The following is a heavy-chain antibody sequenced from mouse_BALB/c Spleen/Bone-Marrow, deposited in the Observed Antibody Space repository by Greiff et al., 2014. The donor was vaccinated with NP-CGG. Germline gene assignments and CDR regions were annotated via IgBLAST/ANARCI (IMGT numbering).Heavy chain of an antibody. V-gene: IGHV1-22*01. Sequence: VQLQQSGPELVKPGASVKISCKTSGYTFTEYTMHWVKQSHGKSLERIGTINPNNGGTSYNQKFKGKATLTVDKSSSTAYMELRSLTSEGSAVYYCARRIPYGYAMDYWGQGTSVTVSS. J-gene: IGHJ4*01. CDR3: ARRIPYGYAMDY. D-gene: IGHD2-2*01. CDR1: GYTFTEYT. CDR2: INPNNGGT.